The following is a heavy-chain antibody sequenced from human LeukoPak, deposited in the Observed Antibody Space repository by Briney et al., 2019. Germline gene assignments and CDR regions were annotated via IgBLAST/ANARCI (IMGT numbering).Heavy chain of an antibody. D-gene: IGHD5-12*01. CDR2: IIPIFGTA. CDR1: GYTFTTYG. V-gene: IGHV1-69*05. J-gene: IGHJ4*02. CDR3: ATRIVAVDY. Sequence: ASVKVSCKASGYTFTTYGISWVRQAPGQGLEWMGGIIPIFGTANYAQKFQGRVTITTDESTSTAYMELSSLRSEDTAVYYCATRIVAVDYWGQGTLVTVSS.